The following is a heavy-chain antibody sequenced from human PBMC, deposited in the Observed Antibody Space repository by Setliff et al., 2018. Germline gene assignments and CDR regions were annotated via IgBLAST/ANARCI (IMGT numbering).Heavy chain of an antibody. CDR1: GFTFSSHG. V-gene: IGHV3-33*06. D-gene: IGHD1-26*01. CDR3: AKVGELLSSAFDI. CDR2: IWNDGTTK. Sequence: GGSLRLSCAASGFTFSSHGMHWVRQAPGKGLEWVAIIWNDGTTKYYAESVKGRFTISRDNSKNTLYLQMNSLRAEDTAVYYCAKVGELLSSAFDIWGQGTMVTVSS. J-gene: IGHJ3*02.